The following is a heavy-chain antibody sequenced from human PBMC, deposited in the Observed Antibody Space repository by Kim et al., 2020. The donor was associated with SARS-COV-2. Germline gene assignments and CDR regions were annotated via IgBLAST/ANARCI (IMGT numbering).Heavy chain of an antibody. CDR2: ISSSSSYI. V-gene: IGHV3-21*01. CDR3: ARESYNWNDGEAFDI. CDR1: GFTFSSYS. Sequence: GGSLRLSCAASGFTFSSYSMNWVRQAPGKGLEWVSSISSSSSYIYYADSVKGRFTISRDNAKNSLYLQMNSLRAEDTAMYYCARESYNWNDGEAFDIWGQGTMVTSLQ. D-gene: IGHD1-1*01. J-gene: IGHJ3*02.